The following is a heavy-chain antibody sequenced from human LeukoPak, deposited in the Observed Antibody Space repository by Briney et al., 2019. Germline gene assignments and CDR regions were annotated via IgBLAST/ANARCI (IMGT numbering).Heavy chain of an antibody. D-gene: IGHD4-17*01. J-gene: IGHJ6*02. CDR2: IYYSGST. Sequence: PSETLSLTCAVYGGSFSGYYWSWIRQPPGKGLEWIGYIYYSGSTYYNPSLKSRVTISIDTSKNQFSLKLNSVTAADTAVYYCARDEVDYGERDSYYYGVDVWGQGTTVTVSS. V-gene: IGHV4-34*09. CDR3: ARDEVDYGERDSYYYGVDV. CDR1: GGSFSGYY.